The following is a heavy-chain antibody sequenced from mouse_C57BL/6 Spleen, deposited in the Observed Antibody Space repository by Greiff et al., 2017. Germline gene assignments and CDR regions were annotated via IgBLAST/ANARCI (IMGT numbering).Heavy chain of an antibody. Sequence: EVKLVESGPELVKPGASVKISCKASGYSFTDYNMNWVKQSNGKSLEWIGVINPNYGTTIYNQKFKGKATLTVDQSSSTAYMQLNSLTSEDSAVYYCARTLITTVVARYYFDYWGQGTTLTVSS. V-gene: IGHV1-39*01. CDR3: ARTLITTVVARYYFDY. CDR2: INPNYGTT. J-gene: IGHJ2*01. CDR1: GYSFTDYN. D-gene: IGHD1-1*01.